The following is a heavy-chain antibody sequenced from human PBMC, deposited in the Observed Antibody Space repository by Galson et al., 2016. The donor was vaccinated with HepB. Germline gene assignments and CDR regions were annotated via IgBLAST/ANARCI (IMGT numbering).Heavy chain of an antibody. V-gene: IGHV1-69*13. CDR2: VIPIFGTS. Sequence: SVKVSCKASGDTFSSRAISWVRQAPGQGLEWMGGVIPIFGTSNYAEKFQGRVTITADESTSTAYMELSSLRSDDTAVYYCATNNPRLFVKPFDYWGQGTLVTVSS. CDR3: ATNNPRLFVKPFDY. CDR1: GDTFSSRA. D-gene: IGHD1/OR15-1a*01. J-gene: IGHJ4*02.